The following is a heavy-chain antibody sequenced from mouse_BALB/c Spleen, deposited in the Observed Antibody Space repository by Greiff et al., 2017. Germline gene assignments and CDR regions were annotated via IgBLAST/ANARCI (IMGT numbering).Heavy chain of an antibody. V-gene: IGHV5-17*02. CDR2: ISSGSSTI. CDR3: ARAPYGNLAMDY. Sequence: EVKVVESGGGLVQPGGSRKLSCAASGFTFSSFGMHWVRQAPEKGLEWVAYISSGSSTIYYADTVKGRFTISRDNPKNTLFLQMTSLRSEDTAMYYCARAPYGNLAMDYWGQGTSVTVSS. CDR1: GFTFSSFG. J-gene: IGHJ4*01. D-gene: IGHD2-1*01.